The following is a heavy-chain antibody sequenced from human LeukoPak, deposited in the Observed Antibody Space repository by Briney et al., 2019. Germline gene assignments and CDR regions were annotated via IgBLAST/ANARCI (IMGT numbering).Heavy chain of an antibody. V-gene: IGHV4-39*01. CDR2: IYYSGTT. D-gene: IGHD5/OR15-5a*01. J-gene: IGHJ4*02. CDR1: GGSITSSSYY. CDR3: ARHGSVYYSYFDY. Sequence: KSSETLSLTCTVSGGSITSSSYYWGWIRQPPGKGLEWVGSIYYSGTTYYNPSLNSRVTISVDTSKNQFSLKLSSVTAADTAVYHCARHGSVYYSYFDYWGQGTLVTVSS.